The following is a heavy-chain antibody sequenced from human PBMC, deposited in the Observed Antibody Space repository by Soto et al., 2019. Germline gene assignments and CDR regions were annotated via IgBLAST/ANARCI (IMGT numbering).Heavy chain of an antibody. CDR2: ISYDGSNK. CDR1: GFTFSSYG. Sequence: GGSLRLSCAASGFTFSSYGMHWVRQAPGKGLEWVAVISYDGSNKYYADSVKGRFTISRDNSKNTLYLQMNSLRAEDTAVYYCAKDQKGGAKSYAEYFQHWGQGTLVTVSS. D-gene: IGHD1-26*01. V-gene: IGHV3-30*18. J-gene: IGHJ1*01. CDR3: AKDQKGGAKSYAEYFQH.